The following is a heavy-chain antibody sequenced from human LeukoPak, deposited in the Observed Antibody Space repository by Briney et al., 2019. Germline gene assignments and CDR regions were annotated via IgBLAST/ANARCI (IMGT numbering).Heavy chain of an antibody. V-gene: IGHV3-23*01. Sequence: GGSLRLSCVASGFTFSNYLMNWVRQAPGKGLEWVSAISGSGGSTYYADSVKGRFTISRDNSKNTLYLQMNSLRAEDTAVYYCAKTYYYDSSGYRRGYFDYWGREPWSPSPQ. D-gene: IGHD3-22*01. CDR1: GFTFSNYL. CDR3: AKTYYYDSSGYRRGYFDY. CDR2: ISGSGGST. J-gene: IGHJ4*02.